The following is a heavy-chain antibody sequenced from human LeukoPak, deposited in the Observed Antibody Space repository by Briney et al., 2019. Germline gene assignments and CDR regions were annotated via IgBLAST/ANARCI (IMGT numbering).Heavy chain of an antibody. CDR3: ARGASGLTYDYGVN. CDR1: GGSISSYY. CDR2: IYHSGYTHSGNT. D-gene: IGHD4-17*01. V-gene: IGHV4-59*01. Sequence: SETLSLTCTVSGGSISSYYWSWIRRPPGKGLEWIGYIYHSGYTHSGNTHYNPSLKSRVTISVDTSKNQFSLKLSSVTAADTAVYYCARGASGLTYDYGVNWGQGTLVTVSS. J-gene: IGHJ4*02.